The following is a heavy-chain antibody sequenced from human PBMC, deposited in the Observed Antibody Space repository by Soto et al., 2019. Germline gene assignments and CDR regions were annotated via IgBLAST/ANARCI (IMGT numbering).Heavy chain of an antibody. V-gene: IGHV5-51*01. CDR1: GYSFTDYW. Sequence: EVQLVQSGAEVTKPGESLKISCKASGYSFTDYWIGWVRQMPVKGLEWMGIIYPGDSDTKYSPSFQGQVTMSADKSISTAYLQWNILKASDTAMYYCARDGLSSSSSFDYWGQRTMVTVSS. D-gene: IGHD6-6*01. CDR3: ARDGLSSSSSFDY. J-gene: IGHJ4*02. CDR2: IYPGDSDT.